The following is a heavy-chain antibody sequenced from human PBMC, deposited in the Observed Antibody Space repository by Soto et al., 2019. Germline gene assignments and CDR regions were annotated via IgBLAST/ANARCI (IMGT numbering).Heavy chain of an antibody. Sequence: QAGGSLRLSCAASGFRFDDYNMHWVRQAPGKGLEWVSLITWNGGNTYYADSVKGRFTISRDGTTKSVSLQMTSLKREDTGLYYCARETLSYGSALDVWGQGTAVTVSS. J-gene: IGHJ6*02. D-gene: IGHD3-16*01. V-gene: IGHV3-43*01. CDR1: GFRFDDYN. CDR2: ITWNGGNT. CDR3: ARETLSYGSALDV.